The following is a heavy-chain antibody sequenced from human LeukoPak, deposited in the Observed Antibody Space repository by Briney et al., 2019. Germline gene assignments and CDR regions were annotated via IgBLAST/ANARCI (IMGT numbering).Heavy chain of an antibody. V-gene: IGHV3-23*01. Sequence: GGSLSLSCAASGFTFRSYAMSWVRPAPGQGLEWVSIIYASGASTNYADSVRGRFTTFRDNSNNMVYLQMNSLRAEDTAVYYCATDFEQDSWSGHSDWGQGTLVTVSS. J-gene: IGHJ4*02. CDR2: IYASGAST. CDR1: GFTFRSYA. CDR3: ATDFEQDSWSGHSD. D-gene: IGHD3-3*01.